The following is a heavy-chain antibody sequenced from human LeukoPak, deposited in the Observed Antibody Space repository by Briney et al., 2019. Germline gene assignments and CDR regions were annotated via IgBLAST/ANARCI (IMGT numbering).Heavy chain of an antibody. CDR2: LSGSAGGT. CDR1: GITLSNYG. V-gene: IGHV3-23*01. CDR3: AKRGVVVRVFLVGFHKEAYYFDS. Sequence: GGSLRLSCGVSGITLSNYGMSWVRQAPGKGLEWVAGLSGSAGGTNYADSVKGRFTISRDNSKNTLFLQMDRLRAEDAAVYFCAKRGVVVRVFLVGFHKEAYYFDSWGQGAQVTVSS. D-gene: IGHD3-16*02. J-gene: IGHJ4*02.